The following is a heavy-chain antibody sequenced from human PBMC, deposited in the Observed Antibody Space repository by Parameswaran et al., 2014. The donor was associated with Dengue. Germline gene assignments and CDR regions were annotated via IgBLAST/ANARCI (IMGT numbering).Heavy chain of an antibody. J-gene: IGHJ6*02. CDR2: ISSRGNTI. Sequence: RWIRQPPGKGLEWVSYISSRGNTIYSAESVKGRFTTSRDNAKNSLYLEMNSLRDEDTAVYYCARDVMLRGSTEAHNYYAMDVWGQGTTVTVSS. V-gene: IGHV3-11*04. D-gene: IGHD3-10*01. CDR3: ARDVMLRGSTEAHNYYAMDV.